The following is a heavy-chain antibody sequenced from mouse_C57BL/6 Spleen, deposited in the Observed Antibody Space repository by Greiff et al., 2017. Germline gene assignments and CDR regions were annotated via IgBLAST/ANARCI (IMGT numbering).Heavy chain of an antibody. CDR1: GYTFTDYN. Sequence: EVQLQQSGPELVKPGASVKIPCKASGYTFTDYNMDWVKQSHGKSLEWIGDINPNNGGTIYNQKFKGKATLTVDKSSSTAYMELRSLTSEDTAVYYCARGTWYGSSHWYFDVWGTGTTVTVSS. D-gene: IGHD1-1*01. J-gene: IGHJ1*03. CDR3: ARGTWYGSSHWYFDV. V-gene: IGHV1-18*01. CDR2: INPNNGGT.